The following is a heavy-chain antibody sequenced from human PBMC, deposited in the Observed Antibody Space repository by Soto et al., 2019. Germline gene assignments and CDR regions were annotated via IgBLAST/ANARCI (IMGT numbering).Heavy chain of an antibody. Sequence: PGGSLRLSCAASGFTFSSYAMSWVRQAPGKGLEWVSAISGSGGSTYYADSVKGRFTISRDNSKNTLYLQMNSLRAEDTAVYYCAKDKTELLWFGESHPGFDPWGQGTQVTVSS. CDR2: ISGSGGST. CDR1: GFTFSSYA. V-gene: IGHV3-23*01. J-gene: IGHJ5*02. CDR3: AKDKTELLWFGESHPGFDP. D-gene: IGHD3-10*01.